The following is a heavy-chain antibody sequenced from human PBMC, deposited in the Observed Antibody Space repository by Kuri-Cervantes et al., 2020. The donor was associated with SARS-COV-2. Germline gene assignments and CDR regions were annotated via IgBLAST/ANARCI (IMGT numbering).Heavy chain of an antibody. Sequence: SETLSLTCAVYGGSFSGYYWSWIRQPPGKWLEWNGEIKHSVSPNYNPSLKGRVTISVDTSKNQFSLKLSSVNAADTAVYYCARGSYDFWSCYYYYYGMDVWGQGTTVTVSS. CDR1: GGSFSGYY. D-gene: IGHD3-3*01. J-gene: IGHJ6*02. V-gene: IGHV4-34*01. CDR3: ARGSYDFWSCYYYYYGMDV. CDR2: IKHSVSP.